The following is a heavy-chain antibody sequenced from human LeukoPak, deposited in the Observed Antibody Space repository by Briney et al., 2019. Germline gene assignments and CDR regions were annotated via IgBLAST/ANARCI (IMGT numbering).Heavy chain of an antibody. J-gene: IGHJ4*02. V-gene: IGHV3-30-3*01. D-gene: IGHD5-12*01. CDR2: ISYDGSNK. CDR1: GFTFSSYA. CDR3: ARDIFPPPRGYSGYALGDY. Sequence: GGSLRLSCAASGFTFSSYAMHWVRQAPGKGLEWVAVISYDGSNKYYADSVKGRFTISRDNSKNTLYLQMNSLRAEDTAVYYCARDIFPPPRGYSGYALGDYWGQGTLVTVSS.